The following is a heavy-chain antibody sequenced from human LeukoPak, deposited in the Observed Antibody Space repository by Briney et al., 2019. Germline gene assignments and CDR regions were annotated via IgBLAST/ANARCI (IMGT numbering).Heavy chain of an antibody. D-gene: IGHD6-19*01. CDR3: ARDSAPFSGLEVAGYFDF. CDR2: IHYSGST. V-gene: IGHV4-61*01. Sequence: KPSETLSLTCSVSGGSVSGSFYWSWIRQPPGKGLEWIGYIHYSGSTDYNPSLKSRVSISVDTSKSQFSLSLSSVTAADTAVYYCARDSAPFSGLEVAGYFDFWGQGTLVTVSS. J-gene: IGHJ4*02. CDR1: GGSVSGSFY.